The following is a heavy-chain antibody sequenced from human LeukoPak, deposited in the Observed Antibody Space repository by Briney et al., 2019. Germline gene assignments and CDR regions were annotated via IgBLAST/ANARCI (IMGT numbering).Heavy chain of an antibody. J-gene: IGHJ5*02. Sequence: ASVKVPCKVSGYTLTELSMHWVRQAPGKGLEWMGGFDPEDGETIYAQKFQGRVTMTEDTSTDTAYMELSSLRSEDTAVYYCATIVLGGNWFDPWGQGTLVTVSS. V-gene: IGHV1-24*01. CDR2: FDPEDGET. D-gene: IGHD2-8*02. CDR3: ATIVLGGNWFDP. CDR1: GYTLTELS.